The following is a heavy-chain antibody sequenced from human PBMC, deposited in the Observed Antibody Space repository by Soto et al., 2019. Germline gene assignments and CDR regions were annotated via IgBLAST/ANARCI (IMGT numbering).Heavy chain of an antibody. D-gene: IGHD3-9*01. J-gene: IGHJ4*02. V-gene: IGHV3-23*01. Sequence: EVQLLESGGGFVQPGESLRLSCVASGFTFSLSAMSWVRQAPGRGLEWVSSISGGGGSTEYTDSVKGRFTISRDNSKDTVHFQMNSLRAEDTAVYYCAKGPEYDILTGCDYWGQGALVTVSS. CDR2: ISGGGGST. CDR1: GFTFSLSA. CDR3: AKGPEYDILTGCDY.